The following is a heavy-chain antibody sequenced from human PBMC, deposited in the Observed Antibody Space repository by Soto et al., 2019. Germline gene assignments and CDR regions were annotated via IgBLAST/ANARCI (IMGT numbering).Heavy chain of an antibody. V-gene: IGHV3-23*01. CDR2: ISGGGDRT. Sequence: GGTLRLSCAASGFTFSTVAMGLVRQPPGRGLEWLSLISGGGDRTYYANSVKGRFTVSRDNSSNTLYLQMNSLRAEDTAVYYCATQDFRGTTGTTWGQGTLVTVSS. D-gene: IGHD1-1*01. CDR1: GFTFSTVA. CDR3: ATQDFRGTTGTT. J-gene: IGHJ4*02.